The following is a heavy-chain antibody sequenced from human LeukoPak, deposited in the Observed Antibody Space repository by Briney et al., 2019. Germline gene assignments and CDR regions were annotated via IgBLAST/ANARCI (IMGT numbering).Heavy chain of an antibody. CDR1: GGSISSSSYY. CDR2: IYYSGST. J-gene: IGHJ6*03. Sequence: SETLSLTCTVSGGSISSSSYYWGWVRQPPGKGLEWIGSIYYSGSTYYNPSLKSRVTISVDTSKNQFSLKLSSVTAADTAVYYCARGTYYYYYMDVWGKGTTVTVSS. D-gene: IGHD1-1*01. CDR3: ARGTYYYYYMDV. V-gene: IGHV4-39*07.